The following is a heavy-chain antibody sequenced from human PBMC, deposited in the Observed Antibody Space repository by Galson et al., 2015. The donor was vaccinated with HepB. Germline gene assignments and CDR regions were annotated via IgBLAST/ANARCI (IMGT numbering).Heavy chain of an antibody. CDR2: ISSSGDTI. J-gene: IGHJ4*02. CDR3: ARDGCSSTGCYDY. CDR1: GFTFSSYW. V-gene: IGHV3-11*01. D-gene: IGHD2-2*01. Sequence: SLRLSCAASGFTFSSYWMHWVRQVPGKGLEWVSYISSSGDTINYADSVKGRITISRDNAKNSLYLQMNRLRAEDTAVYYCARDGCSSTGCYDYWGQGTLVTVSS.